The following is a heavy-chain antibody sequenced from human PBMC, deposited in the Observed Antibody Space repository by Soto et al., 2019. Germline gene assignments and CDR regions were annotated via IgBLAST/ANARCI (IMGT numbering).Heavy chain of an antibody. V-gene: IGHV3-53*01. Sequence: PGGSLRLSCAASGFTVSSNYMSWGRQAPGQGLAWGSVIYSGGSTYYADSVKGRFTISRDNSNNTLYLQMNSLRAEDTAVHYCARDAQYCGSSTCPTSYYYGMDVWGQGTTVTVSS. CDR3: ARDAQYCGSSTCPTSYYYGMDV. D-gene: IGHD2-2*01. CDR2: IYSGGST. J-gene: IGHJ6*02. CDR1: GFTVSSNY.